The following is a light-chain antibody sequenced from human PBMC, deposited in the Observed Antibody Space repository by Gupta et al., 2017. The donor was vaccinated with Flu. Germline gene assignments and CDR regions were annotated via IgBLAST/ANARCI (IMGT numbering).Light chain of an antibody. Sequence: RPAGLSSRFSGSKSGNTAFLSISGLQAEDEADYYCSSYATGTFIVFGGGTKLTVL. CDR3: SSYATGTFIV. J-gene: IGLJ2*01. V-gene: IGLV2-14*01.